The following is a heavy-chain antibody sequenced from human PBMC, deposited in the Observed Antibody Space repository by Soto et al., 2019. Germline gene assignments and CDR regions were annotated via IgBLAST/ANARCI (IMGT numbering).Heavy chain of an antibody. CDR3: TRESAPWGFEH. D-gene: IGHD7-27*01. V-gene: IGHV1-3*01. CDR1: GNSFTTSA. CDR2: INAGNGYI. Sequence: QVQLVQSGSEVRKPGASVKISCEASGNSFTTSAIHWVRQAPGQRPEWMGWINAGNGYINYSQTFQGRVTITRDTSASTVYMELSSLKYEDTGIYYCTRESAPWGFEHWGQGTRVTVSS. J-gene: IGHJ4*02.